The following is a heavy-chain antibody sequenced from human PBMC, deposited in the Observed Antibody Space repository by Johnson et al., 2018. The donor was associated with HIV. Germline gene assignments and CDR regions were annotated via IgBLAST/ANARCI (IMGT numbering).Heavy chain of an antibody. CDR2: IYSGGST. J-gene: IGHJ3*02. Sequence: QVQLVESGGGVVQPGRSLRLSCAASGFAFSSYAMHWVRQAPGKGLEWVAVIYSGGSTYYADSVKGRFTISRDNSKNTLYLQMNSLRAEDTAVYYCALGGSWYAFDIWGQGTMVTVSS. CDR3: ALGGSWYAFDI. CDR1: GFAFSSYA. D-gene: IGHD2-15*01. V-gene: IGHV3-NL1*01.